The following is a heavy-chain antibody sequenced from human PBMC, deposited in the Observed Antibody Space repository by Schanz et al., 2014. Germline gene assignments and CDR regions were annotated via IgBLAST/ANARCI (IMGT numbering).Heavy chain of an antibody. D-gene: IGHD3-22*01. V-gene: IGHV3-48*01. CDR3: AKDPSHGDYDYYFDY. J-gene: IGHJ4*02. CDR2: ISSSGTTI. CDR1: GFAFSSYS. Sequence: VQLVESGGGVVQPGGSLRLSCTASGFAFSSYSMNWVRQAPGKGLEWVSYISSSGTTIYYADSVKGRFTISRDNSKNTLYLQMNSLRAEDTAVYYCAKDPSHGDYDYYFDYWGQGTLVTVSS.